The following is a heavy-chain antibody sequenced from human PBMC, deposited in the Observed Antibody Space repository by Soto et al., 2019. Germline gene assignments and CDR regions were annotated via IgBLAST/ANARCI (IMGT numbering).Heavy chain of an antibody. CDR1: GFTFNRHG. Sequence: EVQLLESGGGLVQPGGSLRLSCAASGFTFNRHGMAWVRQAPGKGLEWVSGISDSGGTTYYADFVKGRFTISRDNSKNTLYLQMNSLTAEDTAVYYCAKEPLLSGWFYFDYWGQGTLVTVSS. V-gene: IGHV3-23*01. D-gene: IGHD6-19*01. J-gene: IGHJ4*02. CDR3: AKEPLLSGWFYFDY. CDR2: ISDSGGTT.